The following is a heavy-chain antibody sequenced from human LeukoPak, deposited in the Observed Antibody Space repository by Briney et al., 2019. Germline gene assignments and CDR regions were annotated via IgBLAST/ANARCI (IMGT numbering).Heavy chain of an antibody. J-gene: IGHJ6*02. D-gene: IGHD6-13*01. CDR2: INTNTGNP. CDR1: GYTFTSYA. Sequence: GASVKVSCKASGYTFTSYAMNWVRQAPGQGLEWMGWINTNTGNPTYAQGFTGRFVFSLDTSVSAAYLQISSLKAEDTAVYYCARDVGSYSSSWFPSRYYYGMDVWGQGTTVTVSS. V-gene: IGHV7-4-1*02. CDR3: ARDVGSYSSSWFPSRYYYGMDV.